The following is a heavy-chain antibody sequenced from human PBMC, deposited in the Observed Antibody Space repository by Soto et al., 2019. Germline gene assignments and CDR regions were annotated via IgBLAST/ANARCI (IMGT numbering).Heavy chain of an antibody. V-gene: IGHV1-18*01. Sequence: ASVKVSCKASGHTSTHNGISWVRRAPGQGLEWMGWININRGDVNHAPKFQGRVTLTTDTSTTTAYMELRSLRLDDTAVYFCATDDMNRGRFDYWCHGTLVTVS. J-gene: IGHJ4*01. CDR3: ATDDMNRGRFDY. CDR2: ININRGDV. CDR1: GHTSTHNG.